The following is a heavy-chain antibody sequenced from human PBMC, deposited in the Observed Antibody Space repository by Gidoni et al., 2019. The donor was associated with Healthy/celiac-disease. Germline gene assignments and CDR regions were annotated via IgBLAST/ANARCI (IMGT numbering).Heavy chain of an antibody. J-gene: IGHJ6*02. CDR1: GFTFDDYA. V-gene: IGHV3-9*01. D-gene: IGHD6-19*01. Sequence: EVQLVESGGGLVQPGRSRRLSCAASGFTFDDYAMHWVRQAPGKGLEWVSGISWNSGSIGYADSVKGRFTISRDNAKNSLYLQMNSLRAEDTALYYCAKDKDIAVAGKTLGYGMDVWGQGTTVTVSS. CDR2: ISWNSGSI. CDR3: AKDKDIAVAGKTLGYGMDV.